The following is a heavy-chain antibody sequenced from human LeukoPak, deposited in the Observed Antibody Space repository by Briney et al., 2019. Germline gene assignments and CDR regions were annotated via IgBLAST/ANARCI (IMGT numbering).Heavy chain of an antibody. J-gene: IGHJ4*02. CDR2: LNPNSGYA. V-gene: IGHV1-8*03. D-gene: IGHD3-10*01. CDR1: GYSLISYD. CDR3: ARGEYYGSGSWAY. Sequence: ASVKVSCKASGYSLISYDINWVRQAPGQGLEWMGWLNPNSGYAGYAQKFQGRLTFTRDNSIPTAYMELRSLTSEDTAVYFCARGEYYGSGSWAYWGQGTLVTVSS.